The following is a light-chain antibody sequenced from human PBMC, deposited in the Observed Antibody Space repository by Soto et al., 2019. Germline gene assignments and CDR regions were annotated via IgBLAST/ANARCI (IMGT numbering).Light chain of an antibody. CDR2: DAS. CDR1: QSVGNNY. V-gene: IGKV3-20*01. Sequence: EIVLTQSPGTLSLSSGERATLSCRASQSVGNNYLAWYQQKPGQPPRFLMYDASTRATGISDRFSGSGSGTDFTLTITRLEPEDFAVYYCQQYGSTPLTFGGGTKVEIK. J-gene: IGKJ4*01. CDR3: QQYGSTPLT.